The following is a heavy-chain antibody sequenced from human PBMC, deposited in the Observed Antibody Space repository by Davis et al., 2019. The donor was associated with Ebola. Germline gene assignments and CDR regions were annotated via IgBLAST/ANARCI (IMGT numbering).Heavy chain of an antibody. V-gene: IGHV5-51*01. CDR2: IYTGDSDT. CDR3: ARGLRYGGNSGWYFDL. D-gene: IGHD4-23*01. Sequence: GESLKISCKDSGNSFTSHWIGWVRQMPGKGLEWMGIIYTGDSDTRYSPSFQGQVTISADKSINTAYLQWSSLKASDTAMYYCARGLRYGGNSGWYFDLWGRGTLVTVSS. CDR1: GNSFTSHW. J-gene: IGHJ2*01.